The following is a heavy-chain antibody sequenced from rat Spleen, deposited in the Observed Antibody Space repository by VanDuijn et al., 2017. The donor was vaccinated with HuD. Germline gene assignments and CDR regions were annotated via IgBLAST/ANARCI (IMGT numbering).Heavy chain of an antibody. Sequence: EVQLVESGGGLVQPGRSLKLYCAASGFTFSDFDMAWVRQAPTTGLEWVAYISTGGDDTYYRDSVKGRFTIARDNAKNTLYLQMDSLRSEDTATYYCARYGSYDNWFAYWGQGTLVTVSS. CDR3: ARYGSYDNWFAY. CDR2: ISTGGDDT. V-gene: IGHV5S23*01. CDR1: GFTFSDFD. J-gene: IGHJ3*01. D-gene: IGHD1-8*01.